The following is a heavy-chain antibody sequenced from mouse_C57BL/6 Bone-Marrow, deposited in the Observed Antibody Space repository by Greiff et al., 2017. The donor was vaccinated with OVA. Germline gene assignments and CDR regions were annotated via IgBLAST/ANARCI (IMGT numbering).Heavy chain of an antibody. J-gene: IGHJ4*01. CDR2: ISYSGST. D-gene: IGHD4-1*01. Sequence: EVKLMESGPGLAKPSQTLSLPCSVSGFSITSDYWNWIRQFPGNKLEYMGYISYSGSTYYNPSLISRLSITRDTSKNQYYLLLNSVTTEDTATYYCARGNCDNYAMDYWGQGTAVTVSS. V-gene: IGHV3-8*01. CDR3: ARGNCDNYAMDY. CDR1: GFSITSDY.